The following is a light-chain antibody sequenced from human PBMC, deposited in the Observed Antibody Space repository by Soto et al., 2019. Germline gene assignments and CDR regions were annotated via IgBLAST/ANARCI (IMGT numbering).Light chain of an antibody. CDR1: QSVPNSY. Sequence: EIVLTQSPCTLSFCPGERATLCCRASQSVPNSYLAWYQQKPGQAPRLLIYGASSRATGIPVRFSGSGSGKDFTLTISRLEPEDFAVYYCQRYGTSTKFGQGTKVDIK. V-gene: IGKV3-20*01. CDR2: GAS. J-gene: IGKJ1*01. CDR3: QRYGTSTK.